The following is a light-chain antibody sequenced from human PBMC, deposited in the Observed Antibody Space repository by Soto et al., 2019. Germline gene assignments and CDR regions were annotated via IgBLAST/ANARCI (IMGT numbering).Light chain of an antibody. CDR2: GAS. CDR3: QQYGSSPLT. J-gene: IGKJ4*01. Sequence: EIVLTQSPGTLSLSPGERATLSCRPSQSVSSSYLAWYQQKPGQAPRLLIYGASRRATGIPDRFSGSGSATDFTLTISRREPEDFAVYYCQQYGSSPLTFGGGTKVEIK. CDR1: QSVSSSY. V-gene: IGKV3-20*01.